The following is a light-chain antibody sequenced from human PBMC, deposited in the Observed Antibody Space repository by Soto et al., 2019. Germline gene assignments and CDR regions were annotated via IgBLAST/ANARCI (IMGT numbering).Light chain of an antibody. CDR3: TSYSSSDIFYV. V-gene: IGLV2-14*01. Sequence: QSALTQPASVSGSPGQSITISCTGTSSDIGGYYYVSWYQHHPGKAPKLLIYQVTNRPSRVSNRFSGSKSGNTASLTISGLQADDEADYCCTSYSSSDIFYVFGTGTKVTVL. J-gene: IGLJ1*01. CDR2: QVT. CDR1: SSDIGGYYY.